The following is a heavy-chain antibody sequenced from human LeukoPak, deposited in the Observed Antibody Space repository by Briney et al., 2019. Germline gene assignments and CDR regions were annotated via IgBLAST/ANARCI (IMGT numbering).Heavy chain of an antibody. V-gene: IGHV3-23*01. Sequence: GGSLRLSCAASGFTFSSYAVSWVRQAPGKGLEWVSAISGSGGSTYYADSVKGRFTISRDNSKNTLYLQMNSLRAEDTAVYYCAKVKVRGVNPYYFDYWGQGTLVTVSS. CDR1: GFTFSSYA. J-gene: IGHJ4*02. CDR2: ISGSGGST. CDR3: AKVKVRGVNPYYFDY. D-gene: IGHD3-10*01.